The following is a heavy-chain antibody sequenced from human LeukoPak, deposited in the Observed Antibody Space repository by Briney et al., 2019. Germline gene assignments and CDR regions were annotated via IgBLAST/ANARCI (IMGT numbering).Heavy chain of an antibody. J-gene: IGHJ4*02. V-gene: IGHV3-23*01. CDR2: MSGSGDDT. CDR3: AKFIYSYGPAHFDF. Sequence: GGSLRLSCVDPVFSFTMYPMRSVCQAPGKGLEWVSFMSGSGDDTKYADSVKGRFTISRDITKNTLYLQMKTLRAEDPAVYYCAKFIYSYGPAHFDFWGQGTLVTVSS. CDR1: VFSFTMYP. D-gene: IGHD5-18*01.